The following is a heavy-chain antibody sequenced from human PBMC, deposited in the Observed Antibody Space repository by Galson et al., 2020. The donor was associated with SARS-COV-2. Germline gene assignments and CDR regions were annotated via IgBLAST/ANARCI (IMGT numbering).Heavy chain of an antibody. CDR1: GFTFSSSA. Sequence: GGSLRLSCAASGFTFSSSAMNWVRQAPGKGLEWVANITQDASKKYYADSVKGRFTISRDNSKNTLYLQMNSLRAEDTAVFYCAKGFSGYSSDNFDFWGQGTLVTVSS. V-gene: IGHV3-30*04. J-gene: IGHJ4*02. CDR2: ITQDASKK. D-gene: IGHD3-22*01. CDR3: AKGFSGYSSDNFDF.